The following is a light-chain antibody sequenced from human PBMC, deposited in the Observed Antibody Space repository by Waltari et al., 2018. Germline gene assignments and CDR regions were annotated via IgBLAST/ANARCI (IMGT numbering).Light chain of an antibody. Sequence: QSALTQPASVSGSPGQSITISCTGTSSHVGGYHYVSWYQPPPGKAPKHMIYDVSKRPAGVSNRFSGSKSGNTASLTISGLQAEDEADYYCSSYTSSSTWVFGGGTKLTVL. CDR2: DVS. CDR1: SSHVGGYHY. V-gene: IGLV2-14*01. J-gene: IGLJ3*02. CDR3: SSYTSSSTWV.